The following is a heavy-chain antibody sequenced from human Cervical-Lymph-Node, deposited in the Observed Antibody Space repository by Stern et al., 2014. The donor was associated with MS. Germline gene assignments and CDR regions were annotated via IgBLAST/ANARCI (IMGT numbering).Heavy chain of an antibody. D-gene: IGHD3-10*01. Sequence: QLVQSGPEVKKPGTSVKGSCKASGFTFTSSAVQWVRQARGQRLEWIGWIVVGSGNTNYAQKFQERVTITRDMSTSTAYMELSSLRSEDTAVYYCAATMVRGVLPDYWGQGTLVTVSS. CDR2: IVVGSGNT. CDR3: AATMVRGVLPDY. CDR1: GFTFTSSA. V-gene: IGHV1-58*01. J-gene: IGHJ4*02.